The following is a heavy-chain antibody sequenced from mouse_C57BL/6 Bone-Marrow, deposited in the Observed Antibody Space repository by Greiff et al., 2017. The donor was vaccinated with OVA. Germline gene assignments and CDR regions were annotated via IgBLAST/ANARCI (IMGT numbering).Heavy chain of an antibody. D-gene: IGHD1-1*01. J-gene: IGHJ2*01. Sequence: QVQLKESGAELARPGASVKLSCKASGYTFTSYGISWVKQRTGQGLEWIGEIYPRSGNTYYNEKFKGKATLTADKSSSTAYMELRSLTSEDSAVYFCARWATTVVFDYWGQGTTLTVSS. V-gene: IGHV1-81*01. CDR1: GYTFTSYG. CDR3: ARWATTVVFDY. CDR2: IYPRSGNT.